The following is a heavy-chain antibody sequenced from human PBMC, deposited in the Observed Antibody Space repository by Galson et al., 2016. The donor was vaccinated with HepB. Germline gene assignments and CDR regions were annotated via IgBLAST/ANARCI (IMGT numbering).Heavy chain of an antibody. D-gene: IGHD1-26*01. Sequence: SLRLSCAASGFTFRSYWMNWVRQAPGKGLEWVANIKPDGSGKYYADSVKGRFTIPRDNAKNSLYLQMNSLRAEDTAVYYCARGDIVGAIFDYWGQGTLVTVSS. CDR3: ARGDIVGAIFDY. V-gene: IGHV3-7*02. CDR1: GFTFRSYW. J-gene: IGHJ4*02. CDR2: IKPDGSGK.